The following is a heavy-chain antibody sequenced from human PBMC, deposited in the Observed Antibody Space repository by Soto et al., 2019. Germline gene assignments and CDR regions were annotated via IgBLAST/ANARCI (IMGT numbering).Heavy chain of an antibody. J-gene: IGHJ5*02. CDR2: MNPGSGDT. V-gene: IGHV1-8*01. D-gene: IGHD5-18*01. CDR1: GYIFTNND. CDR3: ARMASFGSLNWFDP. Sequence: GXSAKVSFKASGYIFTNNDASWVRQATGQGLEWMGWMNPGSGDTGYAQNFQGRVTMTRNISIATAYMELSSLRADDTAIYYCARMASFGSLNWFDPWGQGTLVTVSS.